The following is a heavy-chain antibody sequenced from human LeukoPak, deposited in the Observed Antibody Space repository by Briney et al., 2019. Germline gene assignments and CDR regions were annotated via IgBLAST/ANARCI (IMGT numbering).Heavy chain of an antibody. CDR1: GGSISTFS. CDR3: ARDTTVASGMQY. D-gene: IGHD6-19*01. CDR2: IYIKST. Sequence: LSETLSLTCTVSGGSISTFSWSWIRQFPGKGLEWIGSIYIKSTNYNPSLKSRVAISVDTSKNQFSLRLDSVTTADTAVYYCARDTTVASGMQYWGQGTLVTVSS. J-gene: IGHJ4*02. V-gene: IGHV4-59*01.